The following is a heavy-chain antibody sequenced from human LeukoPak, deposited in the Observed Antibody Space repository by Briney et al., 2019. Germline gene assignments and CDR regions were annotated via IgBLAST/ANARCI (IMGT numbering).Heavy chain of an antibody. V-gene: IGHV3-30-3*01. Sequence: GGSLRLSCAASGFTFGSHTMHWVRQAPGKGLEWVAVISYDGGNKYYADSVKGRFTISRDNSKNTLYLQMNSLRAEDTAVYYCANLGLYDFWSGYYDYWGQGTLVTVSS. CDR1: GFTFGSHT. CDR2: ISYDGGNK. CDR3: ANLGLYDFWSGYYDY. D-gene: IGHD3-3*01. J-gene: IGHJ4*02.